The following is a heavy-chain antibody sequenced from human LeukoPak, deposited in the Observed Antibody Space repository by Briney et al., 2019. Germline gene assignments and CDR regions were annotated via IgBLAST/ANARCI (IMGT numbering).Heavy chain of an antibody. CDR1: GFTFSTYA. D-gene: IGHD3-3*01. Sequence: GGSLRLSCAPSGFTFSTYAMHWVRQAPGKGLEWVASIRNDGTDKNHVDSVKGRFTISRDNSKNTLFLQMDSLRPEDTAIYYCAKSWSGYYHYYMDVWGKGTTVTVSS. CDR3: AKSWSGYYHYYMDV. V-gene: IGHV3-30*02. J-gene: IGHJ6*03. CDR2: IRNDGTDK.